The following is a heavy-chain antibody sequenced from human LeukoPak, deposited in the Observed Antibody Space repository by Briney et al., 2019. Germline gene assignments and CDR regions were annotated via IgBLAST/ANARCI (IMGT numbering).Heavy chain of an antibody. J-gene: IGHJ4*02. Sequence: GSLRLSCAASGFTFSSYSMNWVRQAPGKGLEWVSSISSSSSYIYYADSVKGRFTISRDNAKNSLYLQMNSLRAEDTAVYYCARGRGGYDILTGYYRWAIDYWGQGTLVTVSS. D-gene: IGHD3-9*01. CDR3: ARGRGGYDILTGYYRWAIDY. CDR1: GFTFSSYS. CDR2: ISSSSSYI. V-gene: IGHV3-21*01.